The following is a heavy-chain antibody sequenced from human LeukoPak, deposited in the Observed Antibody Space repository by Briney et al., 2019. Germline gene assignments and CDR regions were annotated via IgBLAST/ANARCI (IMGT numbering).Heavy chain of an antibody. Sequence: GGSLRLSCAASGFTFSSYWMHWVRQAPGKGLVWVSRINSDGSSTSYADSVKGRFTISRDNAKNTLYLQMNSLRAEDTAVYYCARGDYGSGSYHIDYWGQGTLVTVFS. J-gene: IGHJ4*02. CDR2: INSDGSST. V-gene: IGHV3-74*01. D-gene: IGHD3-10*01. CDR1: GFTFSSYW. CDR3: ARGDYGSGSYHIDY.